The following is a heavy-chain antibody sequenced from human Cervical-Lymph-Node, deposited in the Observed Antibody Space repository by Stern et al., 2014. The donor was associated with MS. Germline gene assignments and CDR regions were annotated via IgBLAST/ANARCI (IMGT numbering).Heavy chain of an antibody. V-gene: IGHV3-30*18. J-gene: IGHJ3*02. CDR3: AKGRTVAGKGVGAFDI. CDR2: ISYDGSDE. D-gene: IGHD6-19*01. Sequence: VQLEESGGGVVHPGRSLRLSCAASGFTFSNFAMDWVRQAPGKGLEWVAVISYDGSDEYYADSVKGRFTISRDNSKDTLFLQMNSLTPEDTAVYYCAKGRTVAGKGVGAFDIWGQGTMVTVSS. CDR1: GFTFSNFA.